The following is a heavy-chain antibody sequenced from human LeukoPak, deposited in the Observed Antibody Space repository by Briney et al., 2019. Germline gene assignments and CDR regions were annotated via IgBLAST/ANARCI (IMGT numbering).Heavy chain of an antibody. J-gene: IGHJ4*02. CDR3: AREVDPNYYDSSGYTAPDY. Sequence: GASVKVSCKASGYTFTSYYMHWVRQAPGQGLEWMGIINPSGGSTSYAQKFQGTVTMTRDTSTSTVYMELSSLRSEDTAVYYCAREVDPNYYDSSGYTAPDYWGQGTLVTVSS. CDR1: GYTFTSYY. V-gene: IGHV1-46*01. CDR2: INPSGGST. D-gene: IGHD3-22*01.